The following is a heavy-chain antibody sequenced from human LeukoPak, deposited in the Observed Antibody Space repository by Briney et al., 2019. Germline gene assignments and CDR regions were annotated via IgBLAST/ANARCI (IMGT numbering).Heavy chain of an antibody. Sequence: GGSLRLSCATSGFSFSSYAMSWVRQAPGKGLEWVSYISSSGSTIYYADSVKGRFTISRDNAKKSLYLQMNSLRAEDTALYYCARGYNYFDYWGQGTLVTVSS. CDR1: GFSFSSYA. CDR3: ARGYNYFDY. CDR2: ISSSGSTI. D-gene: IGHD1-14*01. V-gene: IGHV3-48*04. J-gene: IGHJ4*02.